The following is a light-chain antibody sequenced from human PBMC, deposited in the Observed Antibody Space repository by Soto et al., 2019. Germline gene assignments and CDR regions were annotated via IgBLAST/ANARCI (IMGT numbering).Light chain of an antibody. CDR3: QQYNKWPRT. CDR1: QSVGSD. V-gene: IGKV3-15*01. Sequence: EIVMPESPEPLSVSPGERSTLSCRASQSVGSDLAWYQQKPGQAPRLVIYDIFTRATGIPARFSGSGSGTDFTLTISSLQSQDFAVYYCQQYNKWPRTFGQGTKVDI. J-gene: IGKJ1*01. CDR2: DIF.